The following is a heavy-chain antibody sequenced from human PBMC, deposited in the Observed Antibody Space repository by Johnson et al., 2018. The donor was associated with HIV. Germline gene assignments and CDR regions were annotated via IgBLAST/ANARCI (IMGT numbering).Heavy chain of an antibody. CDR2: ISYDGSNN. CDR1: VFTFSIYA. J-gene: IGHJ3*01. V-gene: IGHV3-30-3*01. CDR3: AKETRDSRSAFDV. Sequence: VQLVESGGGVVQPGRSLRLSCAASVFTFSIYAMLWLRQAPGKGLEWVSVISYDGSNNYYADSLKGRFIISRDNSKNTLYLQMNSLRAEDTAVNYCAKETRDSRSAFDVWGQGTLVTVSS. D-gene: IGHD4-11*01.